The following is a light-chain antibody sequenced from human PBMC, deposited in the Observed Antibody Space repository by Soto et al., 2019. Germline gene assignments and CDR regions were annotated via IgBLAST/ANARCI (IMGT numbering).Light chain of an antibody. V-gene: IGKV3-15*01. CDR3: QQYNNWPPYT. J-gene: IGKJ2*01. CDR2: RAS. Sequence: ETVMTQSPPTLSVSPGERATLSCRASQSVSTNLAWYQQKPGQAPRLLIYRASTRATGIPDRFSGSGFGTEFTLTISGLQSEDFAVYFCQQYNNWPPYTFGQGTKLQIK. CDR1: QSVSTN.